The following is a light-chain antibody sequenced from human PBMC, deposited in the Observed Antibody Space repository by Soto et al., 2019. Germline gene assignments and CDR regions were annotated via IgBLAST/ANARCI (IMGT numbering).Light chain of an antibody. V-gene: IGKV2-28*01. CDR1: QSLLHSNGYNY. J-gene: IGKJ4*01. Sequence: DIVMTQSPLSLPVTPGEPASISCRSSQSLLHSNGYNYLDWYLQKAGQSTQLLIYLGSNRASGVPDRFRGSGSGTDFTLKISRVEAEDVGVYYCMHALQTPLTFGGGPKVEIK. CDR3: MHALQTPLT. CDR2: LGS.